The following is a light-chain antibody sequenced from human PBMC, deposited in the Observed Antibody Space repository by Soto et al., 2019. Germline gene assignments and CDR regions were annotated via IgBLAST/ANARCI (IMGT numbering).Light chain of an antibody. J-gene: IGKJ2*01. CDR2: KAS. V-gene: IGKV1-5*03. CDR1: QSISSW. CDR3: QQYNNSGT. Sequence: DIQMTQSPSTLSASVGDRVTITCRASQSISSWLAWYQQKPGKAPKLLIYKASSLESGVPSRFSGSGSGTEFTLTISSLQPYDFATYYCQQYNNSGTFGQGTKLEIK.